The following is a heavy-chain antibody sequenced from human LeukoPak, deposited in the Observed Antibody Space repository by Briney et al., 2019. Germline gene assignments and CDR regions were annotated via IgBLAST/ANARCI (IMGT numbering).Heavy chain of an antibody. V-gene: IGHV4-34*01. J-gene: IGHJ5*02. Sequence: PSETPSLTCAVYGGSFSGYYWSWIRQPPGKGLEWIGEINHSGSTNYNPFLKSRVTISVDTSKNQFSLKLSSVTAADTAVYYCARGHLYCSSTSCHRASWFDPWGQGTLVTVSS. CDR3: ARGHLYCSSTSCHRASWFDP. D-gene: IGHD2-2*01. CDR1: GGSFSGYY. CDR2: INHSGST.